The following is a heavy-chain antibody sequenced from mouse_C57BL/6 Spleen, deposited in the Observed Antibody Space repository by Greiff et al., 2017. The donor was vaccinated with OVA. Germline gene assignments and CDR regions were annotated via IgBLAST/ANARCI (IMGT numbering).Heavy chain of an antibody. CDR3: ARKDCGSSYDYFDY. D-gene: IGHD1-1*01. Sequence: VQLQQPGAELVKPGASVKLSCKASGYTFTSYWMHWVKQRPGQGLEWIGMIHPNSGSTNYNEKFKSKATLTVDKSSSTAYMQLSSLTSEDSAVYCCARKDCGSSYDYFDYWGQGTTLTVSS. J-gene: IGHJ2*01. CDR1: GYTFTSYW. CDR2: IHPNSGST. V-gene: IGHV1-64*01.